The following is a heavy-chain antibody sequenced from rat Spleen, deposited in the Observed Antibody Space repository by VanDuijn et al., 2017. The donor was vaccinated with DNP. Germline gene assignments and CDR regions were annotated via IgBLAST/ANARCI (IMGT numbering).Heavy chain of an antibody. J-gene: IGHJ4*01. V-gene: IGHV5-7*01. CDR1: GFTFSDYN. Sequence: EVQLVESGGGLLQPGRSLKLSCAASGFTFSDYNMAWVRQAPEMGLEWVATISYDGSSTYYRDSVKGRFTISRDNAKSTLGLQMDRLRSEETATYYCARHGEVHLRYAMDAWGQGTSVTVSS. D-gene: IGHD1-5*01. CDR2: ISYDGSST. CDR3: ARHGEVHLRYAMDA.